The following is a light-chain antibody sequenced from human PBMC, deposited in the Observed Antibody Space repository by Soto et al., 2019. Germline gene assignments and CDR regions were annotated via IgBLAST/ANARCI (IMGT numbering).Light chain of an antibody. Sequence: QSVLTQPPSVSGAPGQSVTISCTGSSSNIGIGAGYDIHWYQQVPGTAPKLIIYGSTNRPSGVPDRFSGSRSGTSASLAITGLQADDEATYYRQSYDTTLSGSYVFGTGTKLPVL. CDR1: SSNIGIGAGYD. CDR2: GST. V-gene: IGLV1-40*01. J-gene: IGLJ1*01. CDR3: QSYDTTLSGSYV.